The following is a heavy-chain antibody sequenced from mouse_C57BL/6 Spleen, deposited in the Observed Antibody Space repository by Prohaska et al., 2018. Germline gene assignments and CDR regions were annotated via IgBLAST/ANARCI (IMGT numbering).Heavy chain of an antibody. CDR3: ARPDYGNYLYAMDY. J-gene: IGHJ4*01. CDR2: ISSGSSTI. Sequence: LEWVAYISSGSSTIYYADTVKGRFTISRDNAKNTLFLQMTSLRSEDTAMYYCARPDYGNYLYAMDYWGQGTSVTVSS. V-gene: IGHV5-17*01. D-gene: IGHD2-1*01.